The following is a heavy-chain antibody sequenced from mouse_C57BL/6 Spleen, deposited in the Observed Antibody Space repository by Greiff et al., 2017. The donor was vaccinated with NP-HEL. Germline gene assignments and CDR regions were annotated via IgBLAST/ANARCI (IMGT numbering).Heavy chain of an antibody. CDR3: ARGDWAWFAY. CDR2: IYPGDGDT. Sequence: QVQLQQSGPELVKPGASVKISCKASGYAFSSSWMNWVKQRPGKGLEWIGRIYPGDGDTNYNGKFKGKATLTADKSSSTAYMQLSRLTSEDSAVYFCARGDWAWFAYWGQGTLVTVSA. J-gene: IGHJ3*01. CDR1: GYAFSSSW. D-gene: IGHD4-1*01. V-gene: IGHV1-82*01.